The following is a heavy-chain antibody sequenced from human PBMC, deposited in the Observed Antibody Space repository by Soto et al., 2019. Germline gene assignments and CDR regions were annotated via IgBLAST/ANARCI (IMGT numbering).Heavy chain of an antibody. CDR2: INNRGGT. Sequence: QVQLQQWGAGQLKPSETLSLTCAVHGESFSGYDGPFIGYHWSWSRQTPGKGLEWIGGINNRGGTNYKPSHKSRDTISVNTSTMPFALKLDSVSAADTAVYYCAIGQRRGGSSGLYLWGQGTLVTVSS. CDR1: GESFSGYDGPFIGYH. V-gene: IGHV4-34*02. J-gene: IGHJ5*02. D-gene: IGHD6-19*01. CDR3: AIGQRRGGSSGLYL.